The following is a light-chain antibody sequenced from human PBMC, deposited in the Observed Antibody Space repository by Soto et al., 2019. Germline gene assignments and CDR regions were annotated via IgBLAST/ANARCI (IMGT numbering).Light chain of an antibody. CDR1: QSISSW. CDR3: QQYNSSPFT. CDR2: KAS. Sequence: DIQMTQSPSTLSASVGDRVTITCRASQSISSWLAWYHQKPGKAPKLLIYKASSLESGVPSRFSGSGSGTEFTLTISSLQPDALANYYCQQYNSSPFTFGHGTKVDSK. V-gene: IGKV1-5*03. J-gene: IGKJ3*01.